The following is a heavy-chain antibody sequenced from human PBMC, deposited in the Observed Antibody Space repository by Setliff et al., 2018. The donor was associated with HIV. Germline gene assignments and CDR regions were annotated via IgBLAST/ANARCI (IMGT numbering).Heavy chain of an antibody. CDR3: AREGGSERMPFFYYYMDV. Sequence: GGSLRLSCAASGFIFDGYAMHWVRQVPGKGLEWVALISWDGATTNYADSVKGRFTISRDGSKNSLYLQMNSLRTEDTALYYCAREGGSERMPFFYYYMDVWGKGTTVTVSS. J-gene: IGHJ6*03. CDR1: GFIFDGYA. V-gene: IGHV3-43*01. D-gene: IGHD3-10*01. CDR2: ISWDGATT.